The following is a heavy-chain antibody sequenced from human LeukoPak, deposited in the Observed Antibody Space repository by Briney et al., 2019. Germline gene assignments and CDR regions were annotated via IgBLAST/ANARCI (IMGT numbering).Heavy chain of an antibody. J-gene: IGHJ4*02. D-gene: IGHD6-13*01. Sequence: GGSLRLSCAASGFTFSSYAMRWVRLAPGKGLAWVSVISGSGGSTYYADSVKGRFTVSRDNSKNTLYLQMNSLRAEDTAVYYCAKGRDSSTWYLFDYWGQGTLVTVSA. V-gene: IGHV3-23*01. CDR3: AKGRDSSTWYLFDY. CDR2: ISGSGGST. CDR1: GFTFSSYA.